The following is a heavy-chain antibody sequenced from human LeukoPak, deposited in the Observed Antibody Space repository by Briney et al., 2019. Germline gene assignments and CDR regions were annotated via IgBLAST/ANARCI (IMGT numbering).Heavy chain of an antibody. J-gene: IGHJ4*02. Sequence: GGSLRLSCAVSGLTMSNYWMSWVRQPPAKGLEWVANIKQDGSEKYYVDSVKGRFTISRDNARNSLYLQMDSLRAEDTAVYYCARAPSDILTGYYDYFDYWGQGTLVTVSS. V-gene: IGHV3-7*01. CDR3: ARAPSDILTGYYDYFDY. CDR2: IKQDGSEK. CDR1: GLTMSNYW. D-gene: IGHD3-9*01.